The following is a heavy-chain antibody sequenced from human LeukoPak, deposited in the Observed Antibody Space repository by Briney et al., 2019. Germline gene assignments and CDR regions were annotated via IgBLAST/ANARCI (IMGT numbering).Heavy chain of an antibody. V-gene: IGHV4-34*01. D-gene: IGHD3-10*01. CDR3: ARRSVRSLITLVRGVMEGFDP. CDR1: GGSFSGYY. J-gene: IGHJ5*02. Sequence: SETLSLTGAVYGGSFSGYYWSWIRQPPGKGLEWIGSFYYSETTYYNPSLRSRVTISVDTSKNQFSLKLSSVTAADTAVYYCARRSVRSLITLVRGVMEGFDPWGQGTLVTVSS. CDR2: FYYSETT.